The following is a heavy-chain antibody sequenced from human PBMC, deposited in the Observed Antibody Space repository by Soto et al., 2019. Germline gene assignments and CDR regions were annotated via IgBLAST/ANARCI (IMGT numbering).Heavy chain of an antibody. CDR2: INHSGST. CDR1: GGSFSGYY. CDR3: AKEVWSGPMDV. D-gene: IGHD3-3*01. V-gene: IGHV4-34*01. Sequence: SETLSLTCAVYGGSFSGYYWTWIRQPPGTGLEWIGEINHSGSTNYNPSLKSRVTISVDTSKNQFSLKLTSVTAADTAVYYCAKEVWSGPMDVWGQGTTVTVSS. J-gene: IGHJ6*02.